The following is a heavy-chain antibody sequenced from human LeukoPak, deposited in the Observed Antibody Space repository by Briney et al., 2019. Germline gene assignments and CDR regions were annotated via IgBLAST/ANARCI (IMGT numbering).Heavy chain of an antibody. D-gene: IGHD3-22*01. CDR2: IIPIFGTA. J-gene: IGHJ4*02. CDR1: GGTFSSYA. CDR3: ARGYRIDYGSTPGY. Sequence: SVKVSCKASGGTFSSYAISWVRQAPGQGLEWMGGIIPIFGTANYAQKFQGRVTITADESTSTAYMELSSLRSEDTAVYYCARGYRIDYGSTPGYWGQGTLVTVSS. V-gene: IGHV1-69*13.